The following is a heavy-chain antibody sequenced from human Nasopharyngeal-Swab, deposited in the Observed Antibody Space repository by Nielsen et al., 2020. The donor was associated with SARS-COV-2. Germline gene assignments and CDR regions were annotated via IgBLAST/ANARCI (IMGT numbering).Heavy chain of an antibody. CDR3: AKDPSGSNNYHYYYMLF. Sequence: LKISCAASGFTFSSYAMSWVRQAPGKGLEWVSAISASGGSTYYADSVKGRFTISRDNSKNTLYLQMNSLRAEDTAVYYCAKDPSGSNNYHYYYMLFWLNGTTVTVSS. CDR1: GFTFSSYA. V-gene: IGHV3-23*01. CDR2: ISASGGST. D-gene: IGHD1-26*01. J-gene: IGHJ6*03.